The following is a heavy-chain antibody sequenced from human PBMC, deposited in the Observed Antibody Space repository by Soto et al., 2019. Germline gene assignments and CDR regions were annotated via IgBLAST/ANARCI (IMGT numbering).Heavy chain of an antibody. J-gene: IGHJ6*02. Sequence: GSLRLSCAASGFTFSSYGMHWVRQAPGKGLEWVAVIWYDGSNKYYADSVKGRFTISRDNSKNTLYLRMNSLRAEDTAVYYCARDSELRFYYYGMDVWGQGTTVTVSS. V-gene: IGHV3-33*01. CDR1: GFTFSSYG. CDR3: ARDSELRFYYYGMDV. D-gene: IGHD1-7*01. CDR2: IWYDGSNK.